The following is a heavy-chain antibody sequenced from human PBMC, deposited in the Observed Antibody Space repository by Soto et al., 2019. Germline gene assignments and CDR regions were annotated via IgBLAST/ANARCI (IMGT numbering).Heavy chain of an antibody. J-gene: IGHJ5*02. CDR3: ASGQFPTKVWSGYYYGTNWFDP. V-gene: IGHV4-39*01. CDR1: GGSISSSSYY. Sequence: QLQLQESGPGLVKPSETLSLTCTVSGGSISSSSYYWGWIRQPPGKGLEWIGSIYYSGSTYYNPSLKSRVTISVDTSKNQFSLKLSSVTAADTAVYYCASGQFPTKVWSGYYYGTNWFDPWGQGTLVTVSS. D-gene: IGHD3-3*01. CDR2: IYYSGST.